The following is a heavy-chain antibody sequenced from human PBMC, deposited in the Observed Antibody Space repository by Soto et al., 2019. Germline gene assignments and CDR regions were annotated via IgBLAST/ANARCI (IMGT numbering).Heavy chain of an antibody. CDR1: GGSISSSSYY. Sequence: QLQLQESGPGLVKPSETLSLTCTVSGGSISSSSYYWGWIRQPPGKGLEWIGSIYYSGSTYYNPSLKSRVTISVDTSKNQFSLKLSSVTAADTAVYYCARHWRSMTMVRGVINWFDPWGQGTLVTVSS. CDR3: ARHWRSMTMVRGVINWFDP. J-gene: IGHJ5*02. D-gene: IGHD3-10*01. CDR2: IYYSGST. V-gene: IGHV4-39*01.